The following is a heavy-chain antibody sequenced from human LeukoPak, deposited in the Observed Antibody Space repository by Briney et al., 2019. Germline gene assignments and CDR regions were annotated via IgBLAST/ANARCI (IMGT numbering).Heavy chain of an antibody. D-gene: IGHD3-22*01. CDR3: AKSSYYDSSGYYREYYFDF. CDR2: ISGSGGST. J-gene: IGHJ4*02. CDR1: GFTFSNAW. V-gene: IGHV3-23*01. Sequence: GGSLRLSCAASGFTFSNAWMNWVRQAPGKGLEWVSSISGSGGSTNYADSVKGRFTISRDNSKNTLYLQMNSLRDEDTAVYYCAKSSYYDSSGYYREYYFDFWGQGTLVTVSS.